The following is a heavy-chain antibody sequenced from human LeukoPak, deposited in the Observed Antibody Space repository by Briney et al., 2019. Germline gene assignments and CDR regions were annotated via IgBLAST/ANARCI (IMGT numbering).Heavy chain of an antibody. V-gene: IGHV3-7*01. D-gene: IGHD1-14*01. CDR1: GFSFTTSW. Sequence: GGSLRLSCAASGFSFTTSWMSWVRRAPGKGLEWAANIKPDATEKHYVDSVRGRFTISRDNAQNSLSLEMSSLRAEDTAVYYCARGVWSSRNAFDIWGQGTMVTVSS. CDR2: IKPDATEK. J-gene: IGHJ3*02. CDR3: ARGVWSSRNAFDI.